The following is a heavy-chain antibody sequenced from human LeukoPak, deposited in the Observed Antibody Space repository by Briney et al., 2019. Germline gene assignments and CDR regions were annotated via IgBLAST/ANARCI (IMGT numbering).Heavy chain of an antibody. CDR2: IYHSGST. D-gene: IGHD2-15*01. Sequence: PSQTLSLTCTVSGGSISSGGYYWSWIRQPPGKGLEWIGYIYHSGSTNYNPSLKSRVTISVDTSKNQFSLKLSSVTAADTAVYYCARLVAATQGLDYWGQGTLVTVSS. J-gene: IGHJ4*02. CDR3: ARLVAATQGLDY. V-gene: IGHV4-30-2*01. CDR1: GGSISSGGYY.